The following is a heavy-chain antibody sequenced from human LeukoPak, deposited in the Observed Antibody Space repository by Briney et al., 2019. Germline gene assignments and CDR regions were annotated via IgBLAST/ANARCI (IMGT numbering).Heavy chain of an antibody. V-gene: IGHV4-59*01. CDR1: GGSISSYY. J-gene: IGHJ6*03. CDR3: ARAITGITVFGVVTPSYMDV. Sequence: SETLSLTCTVSGGSISSYYWTWIRQPPGKGLEWIGYMFYSGSPNYNPSLKSRVTISGDTSRNQFSLKLSSVTAADTAVYYCARAITGITVFGVVTPSYMDVWGKGTTVTVSS. CDR2: MFYSGSP. D-gene: IGHD3-3*01.